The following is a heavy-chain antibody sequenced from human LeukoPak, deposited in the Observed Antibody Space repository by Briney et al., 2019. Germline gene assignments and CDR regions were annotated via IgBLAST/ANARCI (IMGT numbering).Heavy chain of an antibody. Sequence: SETLSLTCTVSGGFVSRESWTWIRQFPDKRLEWIGYISHSVATDYKPSLESRVTISRDTPKNQFFLNLDAVTAADTAVYFCARIEAGIVAVPARQPRPPPPRYCDYWGQGILVTVSS. J-gene: IGHJ4*02. CDR1: GGFVSRES. CDR3: ARIEAGIVAVPARQPRPPPPRYCDY. CDR2: ISHSVAT. V-gene: IGHV4-59*02. D-gene: IGHD2-2*01.